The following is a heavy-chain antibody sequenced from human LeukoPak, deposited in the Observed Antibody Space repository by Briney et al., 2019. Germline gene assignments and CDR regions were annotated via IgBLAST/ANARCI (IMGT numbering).Heavy chain of an antibody. J-gene: IGHJ5*02. CDR1: GFTVSSNY. CDR3: ARENSPRYYYGSGSYYNGDLGWFDP. D-gene: IGHD3-10*01. CDR2: IYSGGST. Sequence: GGSLRLSCAASGFTVSSNYMSWVRQAPGKGLEWVSLIYSGGSTYYADSVKGRFTISRDNSKSMLYLQMNSLRAEDTAVYYCARENSPRYYYGSGSYYNGDLGWFDPWGQGTLVTVSS. V-gene: IGHV3-66*01.